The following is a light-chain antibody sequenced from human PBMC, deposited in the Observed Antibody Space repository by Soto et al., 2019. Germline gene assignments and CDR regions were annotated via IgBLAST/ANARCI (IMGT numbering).Light chain of an antibody. V-gene: IGLV1-44*01. J-gene: IGLJ2*01. CDR1: SSNIGSNT. CDR2: RNT. CDR3: AAWDDSLNGVV. Sequence: QSVLTQPPSASGTPGQRVTISCSGSSSNIGSNTVNWYQQLPGTAPKLLIYRNTQRASGVPDRFSGSKSGTSASLAISGLESEDVGDYYCAAWDDSLNGVVFGGGTKLTVL.